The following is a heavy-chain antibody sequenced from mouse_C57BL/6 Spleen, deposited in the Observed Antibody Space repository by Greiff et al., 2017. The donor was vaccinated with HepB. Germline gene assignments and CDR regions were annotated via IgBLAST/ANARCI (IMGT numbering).Heavy chain of an antibody. Sequence: VQLQQSGAELAKPGASVKLSCKASGYTFTSYWMHWVNQRPGQGLEWIGYINPSSGYTKYNQKFKDKATLTADKSSSTAYMQLSSLTYEDSAVYYCAREELLRPATGYFDVWGTGTTVTVSS. CDR1: GYTFTSYW. J-gene: IGHJ1*03. CDR3: AREELLRPATGYFDV. D-gene: IGHD1-2*01. V-gene: IGHV1-7*01. CDR2: INPSSGYT.